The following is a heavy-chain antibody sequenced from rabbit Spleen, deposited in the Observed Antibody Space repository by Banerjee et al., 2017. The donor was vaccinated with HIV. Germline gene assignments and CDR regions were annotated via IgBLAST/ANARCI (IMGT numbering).Heavy chain of an antibody. V-gene: IGHV1S40*01. CDR2: IDTGSSGFT. CDR1: GVSFSGDSY. CDR3: ARAGEGGDGYLNL. D-gene: IGHD5-1*01. Sequence: QSLEESGGGLVKPGASLTLTCIASGVSFSGDSYMCWVRQAPGKGLEWIACIDTGSSGFTYFASWAKGRFTISRTSSTTVTLQMASLTVADTATYFCARAGEGGDGYLNLWGPGTLVTVS. J-gene: IGHJ4*01.